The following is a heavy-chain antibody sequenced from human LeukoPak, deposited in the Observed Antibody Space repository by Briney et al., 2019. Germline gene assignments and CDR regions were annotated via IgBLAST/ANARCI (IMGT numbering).Heavy chain of an antibody. J-gene: IGHJ6*03. D-gene: IGHD1-1*01. CDR2: IYSGGST. CDR1: GFTVSSNY. V-gene: IGHV3-66*02. CDR3: AKNEIWEQLERPPRAYYYYYMDV. Sequence: GGSLRLSCAASGFTVSSNYMSWVRQAPGKGLEWVSVIYSGGSTYYADSVKGRFTISRDNSKNTLYLQMNSLRAEDTAVYYCAKNEIWEQLERPPRAYYYYYMDVWGKGTTVTISS.